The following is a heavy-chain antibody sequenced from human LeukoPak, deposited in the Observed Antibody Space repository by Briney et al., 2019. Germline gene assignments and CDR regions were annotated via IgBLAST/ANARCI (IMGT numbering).Heavy chain of an antibody. J-gene: IGHJ6*03. CDR2: IYHSGST. CDR1: GYSISSGYY. D-gene: IGHD3-10*01. CDR3: AGVGMVRGVIPHMDV. V-gene: IGHV4-38-2*02. Sequence: SKTLSLTCTVSGYSISSGYYWSWIRQPPGKGLEWIGSIYHSGSTYYNPSLKSRVTISVDTSKNQFSLKLSSVTAVDTAVYYCAGVGMVRGVIPHMDVWGKGTTVTVSS.